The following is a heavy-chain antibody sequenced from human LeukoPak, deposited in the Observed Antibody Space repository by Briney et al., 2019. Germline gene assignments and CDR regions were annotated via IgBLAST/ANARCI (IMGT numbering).Heavy chain of an antibody. D-gene: IGHD2-2*01. CDR3: ARHGGNQLLSSWFDP. CDR2: IYPDDSDT. Sequence: GESLKISCKGSGYSFTNYWIGWVRQMPGKGLEWMGIIYPDDSDTRYSPSFQGRVTISADKSVSTAYLQWSSLKASDTAMYYCARHGGNQLLSSWFDPWGQGTLVTVSS. J-gene: IGHJ5*02. V-gene: IGHV5-51*01. CDR1: GYSFTNYW.